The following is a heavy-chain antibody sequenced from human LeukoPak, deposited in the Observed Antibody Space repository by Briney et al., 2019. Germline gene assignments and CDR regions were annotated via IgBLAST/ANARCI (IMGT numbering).Heavy chain of an antibody. CDR1: GESFSGYY. V-gene: IGHV4-59*01. CDR3: ARTTEGGYSYGYFYYYYMDV. CDR2: IYYSGST. J-gene: IGHJ6*03. Sequence: SETLSLTCAVYGESFSGYYWSWIRQPPGKGLEWIGYIYYSGSTNYKSSLKSRVTISVDTSKNQFSLKLSSVTAADTAVYYCARTTEGGYSYGYFYYYYMDVWGKGTTVTISS. D-gene: IGHD5-18*01.